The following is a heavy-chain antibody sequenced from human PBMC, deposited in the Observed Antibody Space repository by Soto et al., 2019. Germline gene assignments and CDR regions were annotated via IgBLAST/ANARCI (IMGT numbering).Heavy chain of an antibody. CDR2: IWYDGSNK. CDR3: ASAYSSSSEFGHGMDV. Sequence: WSLRLSCAASGFTFRSYGMHWVRQAPGKGLGWVAVIWYDGSNKYYADSVKGRFTISRDNSKNTLYLQMHSLRAEDRAVYYCASAYSSSSEFGHGMDVWGQGTTVTVSS. D-gene: IGHD6-6*01. J-gene: IGHJ6*02. CDR1: GFTFRSYG. V-gene: IGHV3-33*01.